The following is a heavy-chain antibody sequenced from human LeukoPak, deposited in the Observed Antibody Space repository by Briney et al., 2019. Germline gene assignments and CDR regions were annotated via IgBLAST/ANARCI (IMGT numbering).Heavy chain of an antibody. V-gene: IGHV4-61*02. CDR1: GGSISSGSYY. CDR3: ARATVGALLIDY. J-gene: IGHJ4*02. D-gene: IGHD3-10*01. Sequence: SETLSLTCTVSGGSISSGSYYWSWIRQPAGKGLEWIGRIYTSGSTNYNPSLKSRVTISVDTSKNQFSLKLSSVTAADTAVYYCARATVGALLIDYWGQGTLVTVSS. CDR2: IYTSGST.